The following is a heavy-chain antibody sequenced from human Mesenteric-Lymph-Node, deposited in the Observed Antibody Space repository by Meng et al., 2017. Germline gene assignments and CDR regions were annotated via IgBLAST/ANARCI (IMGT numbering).Heavy chain of an antibody. CDR3: ASLVTGDGRDHSDY. Sequence: HPQGKGPRLGKVSGSWSRSCHVLGGAVSSNTWWSWIRQPPGKGLEWTEDISHSGRTHYNPSIKRRVTIFLDKSQNLFSLNPTSVTAADTAVYYCASLVTGDGRDHSDYWGQGILVTVSS. V-gene: IGHV4-4*02. CDR1: GGAVSSNTW. D-gene: IGHD2-8*02. CDR2: ISHSGRT. J-gene: IGHJ4*02.